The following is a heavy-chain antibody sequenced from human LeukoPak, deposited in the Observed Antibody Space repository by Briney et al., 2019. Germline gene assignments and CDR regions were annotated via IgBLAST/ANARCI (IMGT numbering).Heavy chain of an antibody. CDR1: GFTFSSYA. J-gene: IGHJ4*02. CDR3: AKSIWSGYSSFDY. V-gene: IGHV3-23*01. Sequence: GGSLRLSRAASGFTFSSYAMSWVRQAPGKGLEWVSVISGSGGSTHNADSVKGRFTISRDNSKNTLYLQMNSLRAEDTAVYYCAKSIWSGYSSFDYWGQGTLVTVSS. D-gene: IGHD3-3*01. CDR2: ISGSGGST.